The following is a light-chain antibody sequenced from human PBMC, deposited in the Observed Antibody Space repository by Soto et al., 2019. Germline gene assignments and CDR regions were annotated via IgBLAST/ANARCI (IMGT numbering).Light chain of an antibody. CDR2: SNN. CDR3: ATWDSSLTGEV. Sequence: QSVLTQPSSASGIPGQGVTFSCSGGSSNIGTNYVYWYQQLPGTAPKLLIYSNNLRPSGIPDRFSGSKSGTSATLDITGLQTGDEADYYCATWDSSLTGEVFGGGTKLTVL. J-gene: IGLJ2*01. CDR1: SSNIGTNY. V-gene: IGLV1-47*01.